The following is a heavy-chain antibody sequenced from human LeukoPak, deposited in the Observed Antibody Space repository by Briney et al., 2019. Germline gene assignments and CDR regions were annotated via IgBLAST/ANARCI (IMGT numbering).Heavy chain of an antibody. J-gene: IGHJ4*02. Sequence: TGGSLRLSCAASGFTFSSYEMNWVRQAPGKGLEWVANIKQDGSEKYYVDSVKGRFTISRDNAENSLYLQMNSLRAEDTAVYYCARYYGSGIHLDYWGQGTLVTVSS. D-gene: IGHD3-10*01. CDR3: ARYYGSGIHLDY. CDR1: GFTFSSYE. CDR2: IKQDGSEK. V-gene: IGHV3-7*01.